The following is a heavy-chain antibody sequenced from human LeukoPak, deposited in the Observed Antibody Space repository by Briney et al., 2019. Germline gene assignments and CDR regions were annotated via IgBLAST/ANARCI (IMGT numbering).Heavy chain of an antibody. CDR2: ISGISGRT. CDR1: GFTFSTYA. Sequence: GGCLRLACAASGFTFSTYAMNSVRQAPGKGLELVSGISGISGRTYYADSVNDRFTISRDNSKKTLYMQTNSRRAEETAVYYCAKGSSGGSLCYDVDVWGQGAMGTVSS. J-gene: IGHJ3*01. D-gene: IGHD2-15*01. CDR3: AKGSSGGSLCYDVDV. V-gene: IGHV3-23*01.